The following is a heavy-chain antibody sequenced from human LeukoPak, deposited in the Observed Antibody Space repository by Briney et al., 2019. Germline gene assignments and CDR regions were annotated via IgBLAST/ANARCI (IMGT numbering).Heavy chain of an antibody. CDR3: ARDGNYYDSSGPADY. J-gene: IGHJ4*02. V-gene: IGHV3-74*01. CDR2: INSDGIST. CDR1: RFTFSRYW. Sequence: GGSLRLSCAASRFTFSRYWMHWVRQAPGKGLVWVSRINSDGISTSYADSVKGRFTISRDNAKNTLYLQMNRLRAEDTAVYYCARDGNYYDSSGPADYWGQGTLVTVSS. D-gene: IGHD3-22*01.